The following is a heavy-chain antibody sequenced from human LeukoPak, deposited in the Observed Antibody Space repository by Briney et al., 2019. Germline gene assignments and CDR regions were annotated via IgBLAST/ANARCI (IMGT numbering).Heavy chain of an antibody. CDR1: GFTFSSYS. V-gene: IGHV3-48*01. CDR2: ISSSSTI. D-gene: IGHD6-13*01. Sequence: PGGSLRLSCAASGFTFSSYSMNWVRQAPGKGLEWVSYISSSSTIYYADSVKGRFTISRDNAKNSLYLQMNSLRAEDTAVYYCARVEQLPRYYYYYYMDVWGKGTTVTVSS. J-gene: IGHJ6*03. CDR3: ARVEQLPRYYYYYYMDV.